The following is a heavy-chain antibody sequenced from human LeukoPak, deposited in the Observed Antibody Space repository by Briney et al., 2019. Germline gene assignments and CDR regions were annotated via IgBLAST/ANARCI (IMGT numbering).Heavy chain of an antibody. V-gene: IGHV4-39*07. CDR1: GGSISSSSYY. CDR2: IYYSGST. CDR3: ARETAGVVVNNNWFDP. D-gene: IGHD3-22*01. J-gene: IGHJ5*02. Sequence: SETLSLTCTVSGGSISSSSYYWGWIRQPPGKGLEWIGSIYYSGSTYYNPSLKSRVTISVDTSKNQFSLKLSSVTAADTAVYYCARETAGVVVNNNWFDPWGQGTLVTVSS.